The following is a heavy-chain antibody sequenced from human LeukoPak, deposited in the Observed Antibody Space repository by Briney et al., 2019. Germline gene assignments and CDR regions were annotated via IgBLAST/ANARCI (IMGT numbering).Heavy chain of an antibody. V-gene: IGHV3-21*01. D-gene: IGHD4-11*01. CDR3: ARDYSLEPTTVTTDYYYYGMDV. Sequence: PGGSLRLSCAASGFTFSSYSMNWVRQAPGKGLEWGSSISSSNSYIYYADSVKGRFTISRDNAKNSLYLQMNSLRAEDTAVYYCARDYSLEPTTVTTDYYYYGMDVWGQGTTVTVSS. CDR1: GFTFSSYS. CDR2: ISSSNSYI. J-gene: IGHJ6*02.